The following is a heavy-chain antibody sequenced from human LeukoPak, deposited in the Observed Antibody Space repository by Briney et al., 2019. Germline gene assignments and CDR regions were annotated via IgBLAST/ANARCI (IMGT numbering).Heavy chain of an antibody. CDR1: GGSFSGYY. CDR2: INHSGST. V-gene: IGHV4-34*01. D-gene: IGHD5-24*01. J-gene: IGHJ3*02. CDR3: PRPRWLQLRAFDI. Sequence: SETLSLTCAVYGGSFSGYYWSWIRQPPGKGLEWIGEINHSGSTNYNPSLKSRVTISVDTSKNQFSLKLSSVTAADTAVYYCPRPRWLQLRAFDIWGQGTMVTVSS.